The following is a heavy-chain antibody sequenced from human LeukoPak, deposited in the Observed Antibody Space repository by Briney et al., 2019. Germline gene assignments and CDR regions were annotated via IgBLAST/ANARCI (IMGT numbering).Heavy chain of an antibody. D-gene: IGHD1-26*01. Sequence: SETLSLTCTVSGGSISSSSYYWGWIRQPPGKGLEWIGSIYYRGSTYYNPSLKSRVTISVDTSKNQFSLKLSFVTAADTAVYYCARPGYSGSYFDAFDIWGQGTMVTVSS. CDR2: IYYRGST. CDR1: GGSISSSSYY. J-gene: IGHJ3*02. CDR3: ARPGYSGSYFDAFDI. V-gene: IGHV4-39*01.